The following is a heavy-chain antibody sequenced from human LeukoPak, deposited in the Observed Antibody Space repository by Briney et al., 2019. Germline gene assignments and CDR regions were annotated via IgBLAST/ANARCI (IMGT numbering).Heavy chain of an antibody. V-gene: IGHV3-49*04. J-gene: IGHJ4*02. CDR1: GFTFGDYA. CDR2: IRSKAYGGTT. D-gene: IGHD6-13*01. CDR3: TRESSWYIS. Sequence: PGGSLRLSCTASGFTFGDYAMSWVRQAPGKGLEWVGFIRSKAYGGTTEYAASVKGRFTISRDDSKSIAYLQMNSLKTEDTAVYYCTRESSWYISWGLGTLVTVSS.